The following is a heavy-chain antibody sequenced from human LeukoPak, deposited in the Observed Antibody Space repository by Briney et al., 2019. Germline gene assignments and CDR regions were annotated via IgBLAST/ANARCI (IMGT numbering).Heavy chain of an antibody. D-gene: IGHD3-22*01. V-gene: IGHV3-30*02. J-gene: IGHJ4*02. CDR2: IRYDGSNK. CDR3: ARPQSDRSGYYYIDF. Sequence: GGSLRLSCAASGFTFSSYGMHWVRQAPGKGLEWVAFIRYDGSNKYYADSVKGRFTISGDNSKNTLYLQMNSLRAEDTAVYYCARPQSDRSGYYYIDFWGQGTLVTVSS. CDR1: GFTFSSYG.